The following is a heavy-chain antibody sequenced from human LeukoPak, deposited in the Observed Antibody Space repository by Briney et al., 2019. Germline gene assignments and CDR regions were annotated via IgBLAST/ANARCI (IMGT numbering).Heavy chain of an antibody. Sequence: PSQTLSLTCTVSGGSISSGDYYWSWIRKPPGKGVDWIWYFYYSGSTYYNPALKSRVTITVDTSKNQFSLKLSSVTAADTAVYYCARGGTTVTTLNWFDPWGQGTLVTVSS. D-gene: IGHD4-17*01. J-gene: IGHJ5*02. CDR2: FYYSGST. V-gene: IGHV4-30-4*08. CDR3: ARGGTTVTTLNWFDP. CDR1: GGSISSGDYY.